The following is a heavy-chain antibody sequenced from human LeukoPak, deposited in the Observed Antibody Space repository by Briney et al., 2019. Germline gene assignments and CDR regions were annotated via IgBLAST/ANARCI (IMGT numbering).Heavy chain of an antibody. J-gene: IGHJ6*02. CDR1: GFTFSSYW. D-gene: IGHD1-26*01. CDR2: ISSSGDNA. CDR3: AKDVRVGGGGMDV. V-gene: IGHV3-23*01. Sequence: GGSLRLSCAASGFTFSSYWMYWVRQAPGKGLEWVSLISSSGDNAYYADSVRGRFTISRDKSKNTVSLQMNSLRGEDTAVYYCAKDVRVGGGGMDVWGQGTPVTVSS.